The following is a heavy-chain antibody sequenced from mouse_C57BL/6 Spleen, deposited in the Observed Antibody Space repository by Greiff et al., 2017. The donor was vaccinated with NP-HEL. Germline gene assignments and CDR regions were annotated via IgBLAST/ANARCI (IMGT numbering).Heavy chain of an antibody. V-gene: IGHV1-64*01. CDR3: ARRSYGSSYWYFDV. D-gene: IGHD1-1*01. Sequence: QVQLQQSGAELVKPGASVKLSCKASGYTFTSYWMHWVKQRPGQGLEWIGMIHPNSGSTNYNEKFKSKATLTVDKSSSTAYMQLSSLTSEDSAVYYCARRSYGSSYWYFDVWGTGTTVTVSS. CDR1: GYTFTSYW. J-gene: IGHJ1*03. CDR2: IHPNSGST.